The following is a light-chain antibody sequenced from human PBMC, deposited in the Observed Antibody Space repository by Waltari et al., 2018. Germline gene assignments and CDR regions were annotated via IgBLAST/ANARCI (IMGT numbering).Light chain of an antibody. Sequence: QSALTQPPSVSGSPGQSVNISCTGNSRAVGNYNHGHWYQQSPGTAPKLIIYEVTNRPSGVPDRCSGSKSGNTASLTISGLQAEDESDYYCSSSTSSITWVFGGGTKLTVL. CDR1: SRAVGNYNH. CDR3: SSSTSSITWV. J-gene: IGLJ3*02. CDR2: EVT. V-gene: IGLV2-18*02.